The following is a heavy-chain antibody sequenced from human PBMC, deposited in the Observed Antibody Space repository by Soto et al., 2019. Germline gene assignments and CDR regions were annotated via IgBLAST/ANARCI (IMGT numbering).Heavy chain of an antibody. D-gene: IGHD2-2*03. CDR1: GYTFTSYD. Sequence: ASVKVSCKASGYTFTSYDINWVRQATGQGLEWMGWMNANNGNTNYAQKLQGRVTMTTDTSTSTAYMELRSLRSDDTAVYYCARWAVGIDYFDYWGQGTLVTVSS. CDR2: MNANNGNT. CDR3: ARWAVGIDYFDY. J-gene: IGHJ4*02. V-gene: IGHV1-18*01.